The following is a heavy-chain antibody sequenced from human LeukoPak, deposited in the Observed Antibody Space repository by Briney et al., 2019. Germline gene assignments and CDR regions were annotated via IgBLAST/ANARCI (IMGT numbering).Heavy chain of an antibody. Sequence: GGSLRLSCAASGFTFSSYGMHWVRQAPGKGLEWVAVIWYGGSNKYYADSVKGRFTISRDNSKNTLYLQMNSLRAEDTAVYYCARDRRVSMVRGVITRVFDYWGQGTLVTVSS. J-gene: IGHJ4*02. CDR1: GFTFSSYG. CDR2: IWYGGSNK. D-gene: IGHD3-10*01. CDR3: ARDRRVSMVRGVITRVFDY. V-gene: IGHV3-33*01.